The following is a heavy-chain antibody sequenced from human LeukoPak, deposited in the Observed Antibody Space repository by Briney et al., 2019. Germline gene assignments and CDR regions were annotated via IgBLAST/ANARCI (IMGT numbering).Heavy chain of an antibody. V-gene: IGHV3-23*01. CDR1: GFTFSSYA. CDR2: ISGSGGST. CDR3: PKPVGYSYGYLDY. D-gene: IGHD5-18*01. Sequence: GGSLRLSCAASGFTFSSYAMRWVRQAPGKGLEWVSAISGSGGSTYYADSVKGRFTISRDNSKNTLYLQMTSLRAEDTAVYYCPKPVGYSYGYLDYWGQGTLVTVSS. J-gene: IGHJ4*02.